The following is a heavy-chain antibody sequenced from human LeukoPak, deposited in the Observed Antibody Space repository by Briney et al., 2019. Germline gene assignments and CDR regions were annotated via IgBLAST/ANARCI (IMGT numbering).Heavy chain of an antibody. J-gene: IGHJ4*02. Sequence: GGSLRLSCAASGFTFSGYGMHWVRQAPGKGLEWVAVISYDGSNKYYADSVKGRFSVSRDNSKNTVYLQIDSLRVEDTAVYYCARDRGNDYFDSWGQGTLVTVSS. V-gene: IGHV3-30*03. CDR3: ARDRGNDYFDS. CDR1: GFTFSGYG. CDR2: ISYDGSNK.